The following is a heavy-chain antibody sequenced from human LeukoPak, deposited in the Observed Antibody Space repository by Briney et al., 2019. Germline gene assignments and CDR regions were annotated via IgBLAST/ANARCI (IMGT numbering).Heavy chain of an antibody. D-gene: IGHD3-10*01. CDR1: GFTFSKAW. Sequence: GGSLRLSCAASGFTFSKAWMSWVRQAPGKGLEWVGRIKSKTDGGTTDYAAPVKGRFTISRDDSRNTLSLQMNSLKTEDTAVYYCTTITMIREHDDYWGQGTLVTVSS. CDR3: TTITMIREHDDY. CDR2: IKSKTDGGTT. V-gene: IGHV3-15*01. J-gene: IGHJ4*02.